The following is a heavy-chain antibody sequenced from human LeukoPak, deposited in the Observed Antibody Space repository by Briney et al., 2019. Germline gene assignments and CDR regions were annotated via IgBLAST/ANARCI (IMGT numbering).Heavy chain of an antibody. CDR1: GFTYSNYA. CDR3: AKDEEGYGSGSYYNVPSLIIDY. D-gene: IGHD3-10*01. Sequence: GGSLRLSCAASGFTYSNYAMSWVRQAPGKGLEWVSAISGSGGSTYYADSVKGRFTISRDNSKNTLYLQMNSLRAEDTAVYYCAKDEEGYGSGSYYNVPSLIIDYWGQGTLVTVSS. CDR2: ISGSGGST. J-gene: IGHJ4*02. V-gene: IGHV3-23*01.